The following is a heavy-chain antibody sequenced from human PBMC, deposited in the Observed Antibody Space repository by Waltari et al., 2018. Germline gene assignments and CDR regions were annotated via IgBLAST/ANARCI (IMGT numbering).Heavy chain of an antibody. CDR2: ITGSGGST. Sequence: EVQLLESGGGLIQPGGSLRLSCAASGFTFSQYAMNWVRQAPGKGLEWVSTITGSGGSTYYLDSVKGRFTVSRANSRNTLYLQLNALRAEDTAIYYCAKGLVPMATLTCFDSWGQGTLVTVSS. V-gene: IGHV3-23*01. D-gene: IGHD2-8*01. CDR3: AKGLVPMATLTCFDS. J-gene: IGHJ5*01. CDR1: GFTFSQYA.